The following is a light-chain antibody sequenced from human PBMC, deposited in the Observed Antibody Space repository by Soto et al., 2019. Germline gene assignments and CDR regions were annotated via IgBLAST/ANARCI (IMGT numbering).Light chain of an antibody. V-gene: IGKV3-20*01. CDR2: GAS. J-gene: IGKJ1*01. Sequence: ETVLTQSPGTLSLSPGERATLFCRASQSVTSNYLAWYQQKPGQAPRLLIYGASSRATGIPDRFSGSGSGTDLTLTISRLEPEDFAVYYCQQHGRSPPSWTFGQGTKVEIK. CDR1: QSVTSNY. CDR3: QQHGRSPPSWT.